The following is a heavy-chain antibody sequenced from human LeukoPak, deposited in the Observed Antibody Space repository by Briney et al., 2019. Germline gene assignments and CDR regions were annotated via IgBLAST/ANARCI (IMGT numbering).Heavy chain of an antibody. CDR2: ISYSGST. J-gene: IGHJ3*02. V-gene: IGHV4-59*07. D-gene: IGHD5-12*01. CDR3: ARGHSGYDFDAFDI. Sequence: SDTLSLTYTVSGGSISTFYWSWIRQPPGQGLEWSGYISYSGSTNYNPSLKSRVTISVDRTKSQFSLKLSSVTAADTAVYYCARGHSGYDFDAFDIWGQGTLVTVSS. CDR1: GGSISTFY.